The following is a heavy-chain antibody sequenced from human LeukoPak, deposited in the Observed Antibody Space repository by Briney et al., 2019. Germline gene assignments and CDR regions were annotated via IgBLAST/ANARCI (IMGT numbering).Heavy chain of an antibody. CDR3: ARGVRYSSGWYRGLHDAFDI. V-gene: IGHV1-2*02. J-gene: IGHJ3*02. Sequence: ASVKVSCKASGYTFTGYYMHWVRQAPGQGLEWMGWINPNSGGTNYAQKFQGRVTMTRDTSISTAYMELSRLRSDDTAVYYCARGVRYSSGWYRGLHDAFDIWGQGTMVTVSS. CDR2: INPNSGGT. D-gene: IGHD6-19*01. CDR1: GYTFTGYY.